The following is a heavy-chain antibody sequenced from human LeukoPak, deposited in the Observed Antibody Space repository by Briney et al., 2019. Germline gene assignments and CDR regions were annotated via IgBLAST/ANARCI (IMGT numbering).Heavy chain of an antibody. CDR3: ARGPRVYRYSSSSWWFDP. Sequence: SETLSLTCTVSGGSISSSSYYWGWIRQPPGKGLEWIGSIYYSGSTYYNPSLKSRVTISVDTSKNQFSLKLSSVTAADTAVYYCARGPRVYRYSSSSWWFDPWGQGTLVTVSS. D-gene: IGHD6-6*01. V-gene: IGHV4-39*07. CDR2: IYYSGST. J-gene: IGHJ5*02. CDR1: GGSISSSSYY.